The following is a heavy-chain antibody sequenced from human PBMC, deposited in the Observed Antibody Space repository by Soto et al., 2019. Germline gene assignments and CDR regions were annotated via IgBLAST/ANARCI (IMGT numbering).Heavy chain of an antibody. CDR3: AKIVLRFLEWLQGPYFDY. CDR1: GFTFSSYA. J-gene: IGHJ4*02. V-gene: IGHV3-23*01. Sequence: VGSLRLSCAASGFTFSSYAMSWVRQAPGKGLEWVSAISGTGGSTYYADSVKGRFTISRDNSKNTLYLQMNSLRAEDTAVYYCAKIVLRFLEWLQGPYFDYWGQGTLVTVSS. D-gene: IGHD3-3*01. CDR2: ISGTGGST.